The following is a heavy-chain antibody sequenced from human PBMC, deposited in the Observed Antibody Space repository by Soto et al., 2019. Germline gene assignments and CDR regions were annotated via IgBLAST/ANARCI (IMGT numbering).Heavy chain of an antibody. D-gene: IGHD3-22*01. CDR3: ARAGDSSGFPPNWFDP. V-gene: IGHV1-69*13. CDR1: GGTFSSYA. J-gene: IGHJ5*02. CDR2: IIPIFGTA. Sequence: GASVKVSCKASGGTFSSYAISWVRQAPGQGLEWMGGIIPIFGTANYAQKFQGRVTITADESTSTAYMELSSLRSEDTAAYYCARAGDSSGFPPNWFDPWGQGTLVTVSS.